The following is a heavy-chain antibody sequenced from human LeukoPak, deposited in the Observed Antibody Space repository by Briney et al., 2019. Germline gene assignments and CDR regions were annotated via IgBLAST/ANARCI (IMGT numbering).Heavy chain of an antibody. CDR1: GFTFSSYA. CDR3: AKDLGNGGYYYYYGMDV. Sequence: PGGSLRLSCAASGFTFSSYAMSWVRQAPGKGLEWVSAISGSGGSTYYADSVKGRFTISRDNSKNTLYLQMNSLRAEDTAVYYCAKDLGNGGYYYYYGMDVWGQGTTVTVSS. D-gene: IGHD2-8*01. V-gene: IGHV3-23*01. CDR2: ISGSGGST. J-gene: IGHJ6*02.